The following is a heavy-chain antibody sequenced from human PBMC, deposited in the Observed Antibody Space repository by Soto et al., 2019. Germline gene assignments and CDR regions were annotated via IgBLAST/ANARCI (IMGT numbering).Heavy chain of an antibody. CDR3: AREGQWLNFDY. D-gene: IGHD6-19*01. CDR1: GFTFSSYG. V-gene: IGHV3-33*01. J-gene: IGHJ4*02. Sequence: QVQLVESGGGVVQPGRSLRLSCAASGFTFSSYGMHWVRQAPGKGLEWVGVIWYDGSNKYYADSVKGRFTISRDNSKNTLYLQMNSLRAEDTAVYYCAREGQWLNFDYWGQGTLVTVSS. CDR2: IWYDGSNK.